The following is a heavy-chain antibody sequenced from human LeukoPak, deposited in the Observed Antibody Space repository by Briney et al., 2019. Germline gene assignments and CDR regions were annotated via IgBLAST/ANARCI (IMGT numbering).Heavy chain of an antibody. CDR1: GFTFNNYW. V-gene: IGHV3-7*01. CDR3: ARGGSGSYYNGNWFDP. J-gene: IGHJ5*02. Sequence: PGGSLRLSCAASGFTFNNYWMTWVRLAPGKGLEWVANIKQDGSETYYVDSVKGRFTISRDNAKNSLYLQMNSLRAEDTAVYYCARGGSGSYYNGNWFDPWGQGTLVTVSS. D-gene: IGHD3-10*01. CDR2: IKQDGSET.